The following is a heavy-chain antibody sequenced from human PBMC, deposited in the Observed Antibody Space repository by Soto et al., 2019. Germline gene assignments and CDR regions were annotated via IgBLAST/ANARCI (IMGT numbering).Heavy chain of an antibody. CDR1: GGSISSYY. CDR2: IYYSGST. Sequence: PSETLSLTCTVSGGSISSYYWSWIRQPPGKGLEWIGYIYYSGSTNYNPPLKSRVTISVDTSKNQFSLKLSSVTAADTAVYYCARLPITYYYYMDVWGKGTTVTVSS. V-gene: IGHV4-59*08. D-gene: IGHD3-10*01. CDR3: ARLPITYYYYMDV. J-gene: IGHJ6*03.